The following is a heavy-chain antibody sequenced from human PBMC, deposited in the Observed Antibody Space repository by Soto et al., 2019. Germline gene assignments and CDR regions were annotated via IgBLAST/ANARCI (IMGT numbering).Heavy chain of an antibody. V-gene: IGHV4-59*01. CDR3: ARETRGYSYGFVDY. D-gene: IGHD5-18*01. CDR2: IYYSGST. CDR1: GGSISSYY. Sequence: PSETLSLTCTVSGGSISSYYWSWIRQPPGKGLEWIGYIYYSGSTNYNPSLKSRVTISVDTSKNQFSLKLSSVTAADTAVYYCARETRGYSYGFVDYWGQGTLVTVSS. J-gene: IGHJ4*02.